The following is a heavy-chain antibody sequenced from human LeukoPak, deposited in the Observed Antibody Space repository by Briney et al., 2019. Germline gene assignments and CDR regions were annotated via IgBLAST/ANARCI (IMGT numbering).Heavy chain of an antibody. CDR1: GYSISNGWW. Sequence: SETLSLTCVVSGYSISNGWWWSWVRQPPGKGLEWIGEVYHSGSTNYNPSLKSRVTISVDTSKNQFSLKLSSVTAADMAVYYCARHRRGYSGYGTGFGYWGQGTLVTVSS. V-gene: IGHV4-4*02. CDR3: ARHRRGYSGYGTGFGY. J-gene: IGHJ4*02. CDR2: VYHSGST. D-gene: IGHD5-12*01.